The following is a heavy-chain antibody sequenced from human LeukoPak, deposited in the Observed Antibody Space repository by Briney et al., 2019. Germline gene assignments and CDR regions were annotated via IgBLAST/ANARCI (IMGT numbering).Heavy chain of an antibody. CDR3: ARDPRLVVVAATLEYYYGMDV. Sequence: GRSLRLSCAASGFTFSGYGIHWVRQAPGKGLEWVAFLSYDGSNKFYADSVKGRFTISRDNSKNTLYLQMNSLRAEDTAVYYCARDPRLVVVAATLEYYYGMDVWGQGTTVTVSS. J-gene: IGHJ6*02. CDR1: GFTFSGYG. D-gene: IGHD2-15*01. CDR2: LSYDGSNK. V-gene: IGHV3-33*01.